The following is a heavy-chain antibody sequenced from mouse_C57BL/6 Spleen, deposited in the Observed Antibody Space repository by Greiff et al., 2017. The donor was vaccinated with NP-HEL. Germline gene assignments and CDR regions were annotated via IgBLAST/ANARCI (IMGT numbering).Heavy chain of an antibody. CDR3: ARQEYGH. D-gene: IGHD1-2*01. Sequence: EVMLVESGGGLVKPGGSLKLSCAASGFTFSSYPMSWVRQTPEKRLEWVATISGGGGNTYYPDSVKGRFTISRDNAKNTLYLQMSSLRSEDTALYYCARQEYGHWGQGTLVTVAA. CDR1: GFTFSSYP. CDR2: ISGGGGNT. J-gene: IGHJ3*01. V-gene: IGHV5-9*01.